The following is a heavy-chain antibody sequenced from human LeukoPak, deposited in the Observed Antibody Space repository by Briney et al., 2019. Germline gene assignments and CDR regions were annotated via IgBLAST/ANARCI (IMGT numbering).Heavy chain of an antibody. V-gene: IGHV1-46*01. J-gene: IGHJ4*02. CDR3: ARDRDSSWYFSRLDY. Sequence: ASVKVSCKASGYTFTSYYMHWVRQAPGQGLEWMEIINPSGGSTSYAQKFQGRVTMTRDTSTSTVYMELSSLRSEDTAVYYCARDRDSSWYFSRLDYWGQGTLVTVSS. CDR2: INPSGGST. D-gene: IGHD6-13*01. CDR1: GYTFTSYY.